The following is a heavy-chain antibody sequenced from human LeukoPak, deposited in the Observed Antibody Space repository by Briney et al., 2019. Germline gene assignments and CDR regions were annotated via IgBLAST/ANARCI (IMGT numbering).Heavy chain of an antibody. V-gene: IGHV3-23*01. CDR3: AKVARNRIVGATIDY. CDR1: GFTFSSYA. CDR2: ISGSGGST. Sequence: GGSLRLSCVASGFTFSSYAMSWVRQTPGKGLEWVSAISGSGGSTYYADSVKGRFTISRDNSKNTLYLQMNSLRAEDTAVYYCAKVARNRIVGATIDYWGQGTLVTVSS. D-gene: IGHD1-26*01. J-gene: IGHJ4*02.